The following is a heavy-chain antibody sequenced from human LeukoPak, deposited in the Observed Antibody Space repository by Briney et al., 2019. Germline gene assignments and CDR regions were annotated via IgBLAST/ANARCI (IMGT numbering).Heavy chain of an antibody. J-gene: IGHJ3*02. Sequence: ASVKVSCKVSGYTLTELSMHWVRQAPGKGLEWMGGFDPEDGETIYAQKFQGRVTMTEDTSTDTAYMELSSLRSEDTAVYYCASTIFGASLLLSAFDTWGQGTMVTVSS. CDR3: ASTIFGASLLLSAFDT. CDR2: FDPEDGET. V-gene: IGHV1-24*01. D-gene: IGHD3-3*01. CDR1: GYTLTELS.